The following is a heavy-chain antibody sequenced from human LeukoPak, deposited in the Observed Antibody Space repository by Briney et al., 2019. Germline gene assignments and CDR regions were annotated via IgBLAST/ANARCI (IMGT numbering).Heavy chain of an antibody. CDR1: GYTFTSYY. V-gene: IGHV1-46*01. CDR3: ATARDDYIWGSYRYVSWFDP. Sequence: ASVKVSCKASGYTFTSYYMHWVRQAPGQGLEWMGIINPSGGSTSYARKFQGRVTMTRDTSTSTVYMELSSLRSEDTAVYYCATARDDYIWGSYRYVSWFDPWGQGTLVTVSS. D-gene: IGHD3-16*02. CDR2: INPSGGST. J-gene: IGHJ5*02.